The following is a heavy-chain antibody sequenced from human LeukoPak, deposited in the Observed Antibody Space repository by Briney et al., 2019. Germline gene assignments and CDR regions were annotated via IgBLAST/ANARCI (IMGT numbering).Heavy chain of an antibody. CDR2: IYYSGST. J-gene: IGHJ3*02. CDR1: GGSIRSTSYY. Sequence: PSETLSLTCTVSGGSIRSTSYYWGWIRQPPGKGLERIGSIYYSGSTYYNPSLKSRVTISVDTSNNQFSLKLSSVTAADTAVYYCARDLYSSRTNDAFVIWGQGTMATVSS. D-gene: IGHD6-13*01. V-gene: IGHV4-39*07. CDR3: ARDLYSSRTNDAFVI.